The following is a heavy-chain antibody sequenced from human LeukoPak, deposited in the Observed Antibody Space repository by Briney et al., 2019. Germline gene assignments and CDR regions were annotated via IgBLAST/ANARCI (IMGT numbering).Heavy chain of an antibody. CDR2: IKSMTDGGTT. CDR1: GFTFSNAR. V-gene: IGHV3-15*01. D-gene: IGHD2-15*01. CDR3: ARVRPDPNIVVVVAPFDY. J-gene: IGHJ4*02. Sequence: GGSLRLSCEASGFTFSNARMNWVRQAPGKGLEWVGRIKSMTDGGTTDYAAPVKGRFTISRDDSKNALYLQMNSLRTEDTAVYYCARVRPDPNIVVVVAPFDYWGQGTLVTVSS.